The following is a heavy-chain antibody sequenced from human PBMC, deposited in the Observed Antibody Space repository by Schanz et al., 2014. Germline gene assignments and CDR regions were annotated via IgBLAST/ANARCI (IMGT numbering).Heavy chain of an antibody. J-gene: IGHJ3*02. Sequence: QVQLVQSGGEVKTPGASVKVSCKASGYTFTSYGISWVRQAPGQGLEWMGWISADNGNTNYAQRLQDRVTLTTDTSTSTAYMELRSLRSDDTAVYYCARNIIATARAYDIWGQGTMVTVSS. CDR2: ISADNGNT. CDR1: GYTFTSYG. D-gene: IGHD6-13*01. CDR3: ARNIIATARAYDI. V-gene: IGHV1-18*01.